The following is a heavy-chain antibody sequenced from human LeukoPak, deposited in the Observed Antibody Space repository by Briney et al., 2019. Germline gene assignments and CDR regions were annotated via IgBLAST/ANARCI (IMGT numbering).Heavy chain of an antibody. Sequence: PSETLSLTCTVSGYSISSGYYWGWIRQPPGKGLEWIGSIYHSGSTYYNPSLKSRVTISVDTSKNQFSLKLSSVTAADTAVYYCARLPAEKMATILPFKGAFFDYWGQGTLVTVSS. CDR1: GYSISSGYY. CDR3: ARLPAEKMATILPFKGAFFDY. D-gene: IGHD5-24*01. V-gene: IGHV4-38-2*02. CDR2: IYHSGST. J-gene: IGHJ4*02.